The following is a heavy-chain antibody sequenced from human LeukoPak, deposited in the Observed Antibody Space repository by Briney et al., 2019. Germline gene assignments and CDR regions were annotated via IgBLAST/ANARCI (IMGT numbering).Heavy chain of an antibody. CDR2: ISGSGGST. CDR3: ASPPQGGSWYVPDS. J-gene: IGHJ4*02. V-gene: IGHV3-23*01. D-gene: IGHD3-10*01. Sequence: GGSLRLSCAASGFTFSSYAMSWVRQAPGKGLEWVSAISGSGGSTYYADSVKGRFTISRDNSKNTLYLQMDNLRAEDTAVYYCASPPQGGSWYVPDSWGQGTLVTVSS. CDR1: GFTFSSYA.